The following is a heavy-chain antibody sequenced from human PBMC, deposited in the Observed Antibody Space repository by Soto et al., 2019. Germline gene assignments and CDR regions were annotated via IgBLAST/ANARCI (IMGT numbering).Heavy chain of an antibody. CDR1: SDSVSSSSYY. J-gene: IGHJ6*02. D-gene: IGHD1-7*01. V-gene: IGHV4-39*07. CDR3: ARDMGITGTGDYYYYYGMDV. CDR2: IYYTGST. Sequence: SETLSLTCTVSSDSVSSSSYYWGWIRQPPGKGLDWIGSIYYTGSTYYTPSLKSRVTISVDTSKNQFSLKLSSVTAADTAVYYCARDMGITGTGDYYYYYGMDVWGQGTTVTVSS.